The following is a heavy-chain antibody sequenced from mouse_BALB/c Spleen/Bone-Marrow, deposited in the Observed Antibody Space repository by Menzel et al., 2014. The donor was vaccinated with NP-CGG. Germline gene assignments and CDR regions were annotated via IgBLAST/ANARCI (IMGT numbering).Heavy chain of an antibody. D-gene: IGHD2-4*01. V-gene: IGHV5-9-2*01. CDR1: GFSFSSYG. CDR2: ISGDGRYT. J-gene: IGHJ3*01. Sequence: EVKLMESGGGLVKSGGSLKLSCAASGFSFSSYGMSWVRQTPEKRLEWVATISGDGRYTFYSDSVKGRFTISRDNAKNNLYLQLSSLRSEDTALYYCARHAYYDQTEVSFVYWGQGTLVTVSA. CDR3: ARHAYYDQTEVSFVY.